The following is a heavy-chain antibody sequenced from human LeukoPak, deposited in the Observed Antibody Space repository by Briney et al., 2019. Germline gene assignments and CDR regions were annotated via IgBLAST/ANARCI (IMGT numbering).Heavy chain of an antibody. CDR1: GFTFSNAW. D-gene: IGHD3-22*01. CDR3: STTYYYDSSEGY. Sequence: MAGVSLRLSCAASGFTFSNAWMNWVRQAPGKGLEWVGRIKSKTDGGTTDYAAPVKGRFTISRDDSKNTLYLQMNSLKTEDTAVYYCSTTYYYDSSEGYWGQGTLVTVFS. CDR2: IKSKTDGGTT. V-gene: IGHV3-15*07. J-gene: IGHJ4*02.